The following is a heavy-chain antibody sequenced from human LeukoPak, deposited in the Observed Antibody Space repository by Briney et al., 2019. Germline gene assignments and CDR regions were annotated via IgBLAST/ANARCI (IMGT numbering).Heavy chain of an antibody. CDR3: ARDMTYGGNPGNWYFDL. CDR1: GFTFSSYA. CDR2: ISYDGSNK. J-gene: IGHJ2*01. V-gene: IGHV3-30-3*01. D-gene: IGHD4-23*01. Sequence: GRSLSLSCAASGFTFSSYAMHWVRQAPGKGLEWVAVISYDGSNKYYADSVKGRFTISRDNSKNTLYLQMNSLRAEDTAVYYCARDMTYGGNPGNWYFDLWGRGTLVTVSS.